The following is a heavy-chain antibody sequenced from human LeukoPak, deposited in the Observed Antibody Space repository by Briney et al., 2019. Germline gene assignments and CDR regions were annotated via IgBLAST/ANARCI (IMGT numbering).Heavy chain of an antibody. CDR1: GYSISSDYY. V-gene: IGHV4-38-2*02. J-gene: IGHJ3*02. Sequence: SESLSLTCSVSGYSISSDYYWGWIRQPPGKGLEWIGSIYHSGRTYYKPFLKSRVTISADTSKNQFSLKLSSVTAADTAVYYCARDPIDDAFGIWGQGTMVTVSS. CDR3: ARDPIDDAFGI. CDR2: IYHSGRT.